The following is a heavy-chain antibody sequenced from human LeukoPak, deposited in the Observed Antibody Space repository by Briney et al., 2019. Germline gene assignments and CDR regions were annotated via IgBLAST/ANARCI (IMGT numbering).Heavy chain of an antibody. D-gene: IGHD6-13*01. Sequence: GGSLRLSCAASGFTFSTFSMAWVRQAPGRGLQWLSYISSTSNTIYYADSLKGRFTISRDNAKNSLYLQIDSLSVEDTAAYYCARMGIAAAGVDYWGQGTLVTVSS. CDR2: ISSTSNTI. CDR3: ARMGIAAAGVDY. J-gene: IGHJ4*02. V-gene: IGHV3-48*01. CDR1: GFTFSTFS.